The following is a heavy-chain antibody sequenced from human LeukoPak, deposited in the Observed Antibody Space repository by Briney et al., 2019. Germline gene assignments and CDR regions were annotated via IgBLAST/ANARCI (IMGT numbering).Heavy chain of an antibody. Sequence: GGSLRLSCVVSGFTFSNYWVSWVRQAPGKGLQWVANIKQDGSEKYYVDSVKGRFTMSRDNAKNSLYLQMNSLRAEDTAVYYCARVQWELRGVGSYFEYWGQGALVTVSS. D-gene: IGHD1-26*01. V-gene: IGHV3-7*04. CDR3: ARVQWELRGVGSYFEY. CDR2: IKQDGSEK. CDR1: GFTFSNYW. J-gene: IGHJ4*02.